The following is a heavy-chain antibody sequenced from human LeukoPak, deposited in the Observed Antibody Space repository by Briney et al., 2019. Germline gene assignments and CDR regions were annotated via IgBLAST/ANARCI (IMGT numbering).Heavy chain of an antibody. D-gene: IGHD3-3*01. Sequence: SETLSLTCAVSGYSISSGYYWGWIRQPPGKGLEWIGSIYHSGSTYYNPSLKSRVTISVGTSKNQFSLKLSSVTAADTAVYYCARESQAYYDLDYWGQGTLVTVSS. CDR3: ARESQAYYDLDY. J-gene: IGHJ4*02. V-gene: IGHV4-38-2*02. CDR1: GYSISSGYY. CDR2: IYHSGST.